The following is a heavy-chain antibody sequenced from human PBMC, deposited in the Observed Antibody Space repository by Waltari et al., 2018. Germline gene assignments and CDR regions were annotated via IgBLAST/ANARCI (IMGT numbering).Heavy chain of an antibody. V-gene: IGHV3-21*01. CDR2: ISSSSSYI. Sequence: EVQLVESGGGLVKPGGSLRLSCAASGFTLRSYSMTWFRQAPGKGLEWVSSISSSSSYIYYADSVKGRFTISRDNAKNSLYLQMNSLRAEDTAVYYCASFSSGAAFDPWGQGTLVTVSS. CDR3: ASFSSGAAFDP. J-gene: IGHJ5*02. CDR1: GFTLRSYS. D-gene: IGHD3-10*01.